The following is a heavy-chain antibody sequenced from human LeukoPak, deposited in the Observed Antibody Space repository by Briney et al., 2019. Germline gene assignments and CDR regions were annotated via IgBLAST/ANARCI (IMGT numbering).Heavy chain of an antibody. V-gene: IGHV1-2*02. Sequence: GASVKVSCKASGYTFTDYYLHWVRQAPGQGLEWMGWINPNSGDTNYAQKFQGRVTMTRDTSISTAYMELNKLRSDDTAVYYCARDGSLDHWGQGALVTVS. J-gene: IGHJ4*02. CDR3: ARDGSLDH. CDR2: INPNSGDT. CDR1: GYTFTDYY.